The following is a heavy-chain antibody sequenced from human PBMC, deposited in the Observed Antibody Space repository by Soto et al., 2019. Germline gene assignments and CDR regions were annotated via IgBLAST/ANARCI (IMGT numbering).Heavy chain of an antibody. CDR3: AHSSRSGNYYGWFDA. CDR1: GFSLNSNGVA. CDR2: IFSDDNK. Sequence: QITLKESGPTLVKPTQTLTLTCTFSGFSLNSNGVAVGWIRQPPGKALEWLALIFSDDNKRYSPSLNNRLTITNDASRNQVVLTVTNMDPVDTATYYCAHSSRSGNYYGWFDAWGQGVLVTVSS. V-gene: IGHV2-5*02. J-gene: IGHJ5*02. D-gene: IGHD3-10*01.